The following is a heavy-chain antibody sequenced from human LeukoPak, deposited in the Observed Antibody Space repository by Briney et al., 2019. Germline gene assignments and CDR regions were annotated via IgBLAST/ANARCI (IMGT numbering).Heavy chain of an antibody. CDR3: TKDPGYCSSTSCLNWFDP. J-gene: IGHJ5*02. D-gene: IGHD2-2*01. Sequence: GGSLRLSCAASGFTFSSYAMSWVRQAPGKGLEWVSAISGSGGSTYYADSVKGRFTISRDNSKNTLYLQMNSLRAEDTAVYYCTKDPGYCSSTSCLNWFDPWGQGTLVTVSS. CDR1: GFTFSSYA. V-gene: IGHV3-23*01. CDR2: ISGSGGST.